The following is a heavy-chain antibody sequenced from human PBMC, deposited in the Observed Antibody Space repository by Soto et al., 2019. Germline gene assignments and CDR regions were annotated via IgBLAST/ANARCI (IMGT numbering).Heavy chain of an antibody. Sequence: QVQLVESGGGVVQPGRSLRLSCEASGLTFSSYAMHWVRQAPGKGLEWVAVISYDGSNKYYADSVKGRFTISRDNSKNTLYLQMNSLRAEDTAVYYCARPPKWEPSYYFDYWGQGTLVTVSS. CDR1: GLTFSSYA. V-gene: IGHV3-30-3*01. CDR3: ARPPKWEPSYYFDY. J-gene: IGHJ4*02. D-gene: IGHD1-26*01. CDR2: ISYDGSNK.